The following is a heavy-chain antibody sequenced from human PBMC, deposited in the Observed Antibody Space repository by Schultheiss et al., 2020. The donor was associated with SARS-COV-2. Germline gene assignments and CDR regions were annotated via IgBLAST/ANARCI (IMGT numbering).Heavy chain of an antibody. V-gene: IGHV3-30*04. D-gene: IGHD3-3*01. CDR2: ISYDGSNK. Sequence: GGSLRLSCAASGFTFSSYAMHWVRQAPGKGLEWVAVISYDGSNKYYADSVKGRFTISRDNSKNTLYLQMNSLRAEDTAVYYCASGVVITDYYYYYGMDVWGQGTTVTVSS. CDR1: GFTFSSYA. J-gene: IGHJ6*02. CDR3: ASGVVITDYYYYYGMDV.